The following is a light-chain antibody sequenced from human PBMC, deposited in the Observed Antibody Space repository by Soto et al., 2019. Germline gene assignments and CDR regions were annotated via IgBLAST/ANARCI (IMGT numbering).Light chain of an antibody. CDR1: SSNIGAGYD. Sequence: QSVLTQPPSMSGAPGQRVTISCTGSSSNIGAGYDVHWYQQLPGTAPKLLISGDNNRPSGVPDRFSGSKSGTSASLAITGLQAEDEADYYCQSSDSSLSGVVFGGGTQLTVL. CDR3: QSSDSSLSGVV. J-gene: IGLJ7*01. CDR2: GDN. V-gene: IGLV1-40*01.